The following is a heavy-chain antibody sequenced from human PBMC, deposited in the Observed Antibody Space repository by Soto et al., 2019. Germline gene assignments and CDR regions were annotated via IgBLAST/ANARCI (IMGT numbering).Heavy chain of an antibody. V-gene: IGHV4-39*01. CDR2: IYSGGST. CDR3: ARRHSATWLFDY. D-gene: IGHD2-15*01. Sequence: LSLTCNVSGGAISGRSNYWGWIRQPPGKGLEYIGSIYSGGSTYYNPSLKSRVTLSVDTSQNQFFLRLTSVTAADTAVYYCARRHSATWLFDYWGLGTQVTVSS. CDR1: GGAISGRSNY. J-gene: IGHJ4*02.